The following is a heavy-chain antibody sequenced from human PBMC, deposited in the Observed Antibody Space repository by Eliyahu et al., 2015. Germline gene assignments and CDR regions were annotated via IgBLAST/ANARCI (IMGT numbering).Heavy chain of an antibody. CDR1: GGTFSSYA. D-gene: IGHD1-26*01. CDR3: ARDRLGLLLQMDAFDI. V-gene: IGHV1-69*04. CDR2: IIPILGIA. Sequence: QVQLVQSGAEVKKPGSSVKVSCKASGGTFSSYAISWVRQAPGQGLEWMGRIIPILGIANYAQKFQGRVTITADKSTSTAYMELSSLRSEDTAVYYCARDRLGLLLQMDAFDIWGQGTMVTVSS. J-gene: IGHJ3*02.